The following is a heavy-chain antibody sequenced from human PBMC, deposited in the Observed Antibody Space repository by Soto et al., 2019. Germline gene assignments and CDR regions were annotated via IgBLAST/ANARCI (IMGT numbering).Heavy chain of an antibody. CDR1: GGSSSSGDYY. Sequence: PSETLSLTCTVSGGSSSSGDYYWSWIRQPPGKGLEWIGYIYYSGSTYYNPSLKSRVTISVDTSKNQFSLKLSSVTAADTAVYYCARRPRQGDTPLRYDSSGYYDYWGQGTLVTVSS. CDR2: IYYSGST. D-gene: IGHD3-22*01. CDR3: ARRPRQGDTPLRYDSSGYYDY. J-gene: IGHJ4*02. V-gene: IGHV4-30-4*01.